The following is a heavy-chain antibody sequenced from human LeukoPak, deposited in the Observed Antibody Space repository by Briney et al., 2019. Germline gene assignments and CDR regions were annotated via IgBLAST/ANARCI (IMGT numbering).Heavy chain of an antibody. Sequence: PSETLSLTCTVSGGSIRSSSYYWGWIRQPPGKGLEWIGSMFYSGSTYHSPSLKGRVTISADTSKSQFSLNLTSVTAADTAVYYCARHQEWRNWFDSWGQGILVTVSS. CDR3: ARHQEWRNWFDS. CDR2: MFYSGST. J-gene: IGHJ5*01. CDR1: GGSIRSSSYY. D-gene: IGHD3-3*01. V-gene: IGHV4-39*01.